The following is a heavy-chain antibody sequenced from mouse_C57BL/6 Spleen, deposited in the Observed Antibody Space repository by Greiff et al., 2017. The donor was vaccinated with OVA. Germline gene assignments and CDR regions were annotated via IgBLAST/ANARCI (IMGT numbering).Heavy chain of an antibody. V-gene: IGHV1-80*01. J-gene: IGHJ4*01. CDR3: ASGITTTAMDY. D-gene: IGHD1-1*01. Sequence: VQLQQSGAELVKPGASVKISCKASGYAFSSYWMNWVKQRPGKGLEWIGQIYPGDGDTNYNGKFKGKATLTADKSSSTAYMQLSSLTSEDSAVYYCASGITTTAMDYWGQGTSVTVSS. CDR2: IYPGDGDT. CDR1: GYAFSSYW.